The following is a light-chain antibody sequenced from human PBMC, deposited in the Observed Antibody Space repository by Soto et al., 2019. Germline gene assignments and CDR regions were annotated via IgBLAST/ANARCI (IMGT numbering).Light chain of an antibody. CDR2: GNS. V-gene: IGLV1-40*01. Sequence: QSVLTQPPSVSGAPGQRVTISCTGSSSNIGAGYDVHWYQQVPGTAPKLLIYGNSNRPSGVPDRFSGSKSGTSASLAITGLQAEDEADYYCQSFDSSLSAFYVFGTGTKATV. CDR1: SSNIGAGYD. CDR3: QSFDSSLSAFYV. J-gene: IGLJ1*01.